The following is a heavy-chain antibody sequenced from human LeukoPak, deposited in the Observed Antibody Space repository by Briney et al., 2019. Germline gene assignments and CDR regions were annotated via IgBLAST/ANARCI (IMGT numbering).Heavy chain of an antibody. CDR1: GFTFGSYA. CDR3: AKVSVPNSSPGKKGAFDI. V-gene: IGHV3-23*01. J-gene: IGHJ3*02. Sequence: LGGSLRLSCAASGFTFGSYAMSWVRQAPGKGLEWVSSISGSGGSTYYANSVKGRFTISRDNSKNTLDLQMNSLRADDTALYYCAKVSVPNSSPGKKGAFDIWGQGTMVTVSS. CDR2: ISGSGGST. D-gene: IGHD6-13*01.